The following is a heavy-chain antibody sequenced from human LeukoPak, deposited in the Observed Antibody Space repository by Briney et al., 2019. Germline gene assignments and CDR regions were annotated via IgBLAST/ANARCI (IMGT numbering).Heavy chain of an antibody. CDR3: LSGSGH. J-gene: IGHJ4*02. V-gene: IGHV3-7*01. Sequence: GGSLRLSCAAAGFIFRNYWMGWVRQAPGKGLEWVANINDDGSEKYYVDSVKGRFIISRDNAKNSLHLQMNILRAEDTAVFYCLSGSGHCGQGSLVTVSS. D-gene: IGHD3-10*01. CDR2: INDDGSEK. CDR1: GFIFRNYW.